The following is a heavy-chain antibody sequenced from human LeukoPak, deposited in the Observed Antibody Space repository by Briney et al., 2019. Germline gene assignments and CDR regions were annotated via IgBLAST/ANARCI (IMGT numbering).Heavy chain of an antibody. D-gene: IGHD5-12*01. J-gene: IGHJ4*02. V-gene: IGHV1-2*02. CDR2: INPNSGGT. Sequence: ASVKVSCKASGYTFTGYYMHWVRQAPGQGLEWMGWINPNSGGTNYAQKFQGRVTMTRDTSISTAYMELSRLRSDDTAVYYCARDFAIGYSRLDTTDYWGQGTLVTVSS. CDR3: ARDFAIGYSRLDTTDY. CDR1: GYTFTGYY.